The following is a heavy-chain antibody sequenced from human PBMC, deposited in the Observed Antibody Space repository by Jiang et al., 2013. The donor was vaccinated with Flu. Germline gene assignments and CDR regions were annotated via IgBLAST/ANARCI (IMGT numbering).Heavy chain of an antibody. V-gene: IGHV3-30-3*01. D-gene: IGHD2-15*01. J-gene: IGHJ4*02. CDR3: ARSLGHCNGGRCYHFDY. Sequence: TFSTYAMHWVRQAPGKGLEWVAVISDDGSNTYYADSMKGRFTISRDSSKNTLYLQMNSLRSEDTAVYYCARSLGHCNGGRCYHFDYWGQGTLVTVSS. CDR1: TFSTYA. CDR2: ISDDGSNT.